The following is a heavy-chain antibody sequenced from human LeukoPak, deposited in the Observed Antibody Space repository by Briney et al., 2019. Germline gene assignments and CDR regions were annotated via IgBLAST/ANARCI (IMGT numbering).Heavy chain of an antibody. CDR2: INAGNGNT. CDR3: ARDRGVIMVRGVIDSFDY. D-gene: IGHD3-10*01. CDR1: GYTFTNYA. Sequence: GASVKVSCKTSGYTFTNYAIQWVRQAPGQRLEWMGWINAGNGNTKYSQKFQGRVTITRDTSASIAYMKPSSLRSEDTAVYYCARDRGVIMVRGVIDSFDYWGQGTLVTVSS. V-gene: IGHV1-3*01. J-gene: IGHJ4*02.